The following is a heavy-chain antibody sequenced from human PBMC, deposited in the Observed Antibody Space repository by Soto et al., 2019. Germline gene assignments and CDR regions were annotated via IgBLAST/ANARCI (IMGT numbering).Heavy chain of an antibody. Sequence: LRLSCAASGFTFSSYGMHWVRQAPGKGLEWVAVISYDGSNKYFADSVKGRFTISRDNSKNTLYLQMSGLRPEDTAVYYCAKDNRQQLAKGGGVFDFWGQGTLVTVSS. CDR2: ISYDGSNK. CDR3: AKDNRQQLAKGGGVFDF. J-gene: IGHJ4*02. V-gene: IGHV3-30*18. D-gene: IGHD6-13*01. CDR1: GFTFSSYG.